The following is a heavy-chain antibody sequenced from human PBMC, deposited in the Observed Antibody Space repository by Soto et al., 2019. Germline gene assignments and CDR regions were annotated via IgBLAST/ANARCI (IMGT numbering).Heavy chain of an antibody. D-gene: IGHD1-26*01. CDR3: ARAGWELLTYYYYGMDV. V-gene: IGHV4-30-4*01. CDR2: IYYSGST. Sequence: PSETLSLTCTVSGGSISSGDYYWSWIRQPPGKGLEWIGYIYYSGSTYYNPSLKSRVTISVDTSKNQFSLKLSSVTAADTAVYYCARAGWELLTYYYYGMDVWGQGTTVPVSS. CDR1: GGSISSGDYY. J-gene: IGHJ6*02.